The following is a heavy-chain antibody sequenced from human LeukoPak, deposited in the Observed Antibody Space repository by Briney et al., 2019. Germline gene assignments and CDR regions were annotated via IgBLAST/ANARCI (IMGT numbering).Heavy chain of an antibody. CDR2: ISDDGSNK. Sequence: PGRSLRLSCAASGLTFSSYGMHGVRQAPGKGREWVAVISDDGSNKYYADSVKGRFTISRDNSKNTLYLQMNSLRAEDTAVYYCAKDDGDYVELPVDYFDYWGQGTLVTVSS. CDR1: GLTFSSYG. J-gene: IGHJ4*02. CDR3: AKDDGDYVELPVDYFDY. V-gene: IGHV3-30*18. D-gene: IGHD4-17*01.